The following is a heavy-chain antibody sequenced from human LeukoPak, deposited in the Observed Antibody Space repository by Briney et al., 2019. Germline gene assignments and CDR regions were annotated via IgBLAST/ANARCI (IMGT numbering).Heavy chain of an antibody. CDR1: GYTFTSYA. J-gene: IGHJ4*02. Sequence: ASVKVSCKASGYTFTSYAMNWARQAPGQGLEWMGWINTNTGNPTYAQGFTGRFVFSLDTSVSTAYLQISSLKAEDTAVYYCARDSYDSSGYYYEGLNYWGQGTLVTVSS. CDR2: INTNTGNP. CDR3: ARDSYDSSGYYYEGLNY. V-gene: IGHV7-4-1*02. D-gene: IGHD3-22*01.